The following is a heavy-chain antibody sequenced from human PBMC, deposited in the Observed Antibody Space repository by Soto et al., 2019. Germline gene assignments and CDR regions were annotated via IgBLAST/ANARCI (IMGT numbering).Heavy chain of an antibody. CDR3: ASVSGSYQPFDY. CDR2: IIPIFGTA. Sequence: ASVKVSCKASGGTFSSYAISWVRQAPGQGLEWMGGIIPIFGTANYAQKFQGRVTITADESTSTAYMELSSLRSEDTAVYYCASVSGSYQPFDYWGQGTLVTVSS. J-gene: IGHJ4*02. D-gene: IGHD1-26*01. CDR1: GGTFSSYA. V-gene: IGHV1-69*13.